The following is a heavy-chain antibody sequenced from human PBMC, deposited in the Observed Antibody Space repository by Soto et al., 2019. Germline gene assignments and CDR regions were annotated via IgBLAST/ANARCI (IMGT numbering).Heavy chain of an antibody. D-gene: IGHD4-17*01. Sequence: QLQLQESGPGLVKASETLSLTCSVSGGSITSSRHYWGWIRQPPGKGLGWIGSIYYSGSTYYTPSLNSRVTISVDTSNNQCSLNQTSWTAADTAFYYCARHVDDGECDWWGPGALVTVSS. V-gene: IGHV4-39*01. CDR3: ARHVDDGECDW. CDR2: IYYSGST. CDR1: GGSITSSRHY. J-gene: IGHJ4*02.